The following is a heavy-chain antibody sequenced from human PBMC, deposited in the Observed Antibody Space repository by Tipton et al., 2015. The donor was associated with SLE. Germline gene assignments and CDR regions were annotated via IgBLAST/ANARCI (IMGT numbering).Heavy chain of an antibody. CDR2: IYYTGTT. J-gene: IGHJ4*02. D-gene: IGHD2-2*01. CDR3: ARSLDAAALFDY. Sequence: LRLSCTISGGSFSRYYWNWVRQPPGKGLEWIGYIYYTGTTNYSPSLESRVTISVDPSKNQFSLSLRSVTAADTAVYYCARSLDAAALFDYWGQGALVTVSS. CDR1: GGSFSRYY. V-gene: IGHV4-59*08.